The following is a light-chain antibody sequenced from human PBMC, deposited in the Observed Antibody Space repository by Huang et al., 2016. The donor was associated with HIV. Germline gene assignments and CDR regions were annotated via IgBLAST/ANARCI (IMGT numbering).Light chain of an antibody. CDR3: QQRSAWPLT. V-gene: IGKV3-11*01. CDR1: QSVHSY. J-gene: IGKJ4*01. Sequence: EIVLTQSPATLSLSPGERATLSCRASQSVHSYLAWYQQKPGQAPRLLIYDASNRATGIPARFSVSGSGTDFTLTISNLQSEDCAVYYCQQRSAWPLTFGGGTKVEI. CDR2: DAS.